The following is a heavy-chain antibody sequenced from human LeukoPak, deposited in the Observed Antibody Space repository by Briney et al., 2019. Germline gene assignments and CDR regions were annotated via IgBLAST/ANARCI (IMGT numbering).Heavy chain of an antibody. Sequence: EAGGSLRLSCAASGFTFSTYGMHWVRQAPGKGLEWVAYIRYDGTNNHYADSVKGRFTISRDNSKNRLFLQMNSLRAEDTAVYYCAKDWDDYYGSGSYFDYWGQGTLVTVSS. D-gene: IGHD3-10*01. CDR3: AKDWDDYYGSGSYFDY. V-gene: IGHV3-30*02. CDR1: GFTFSTYG. J-gene: IGHJ4*02. CDR2: IRYDGTNN.